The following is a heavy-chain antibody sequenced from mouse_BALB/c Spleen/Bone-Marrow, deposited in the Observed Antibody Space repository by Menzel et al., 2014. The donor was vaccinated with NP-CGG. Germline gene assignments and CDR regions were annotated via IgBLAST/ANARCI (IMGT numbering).Heavy chain of an antibody. V-gene: IGHV1S56*01. D-gene: IGHD1-1*02. CDR1: GYTFTSYY. Sequence: QVQLQQSGPELVKPGASVRISCKASGYTFTSYYIHWVKQRPGQGLEWIGWIYPGNVNTKYNEKFRDKATLTAGKSSSTAYMQLNSLTSEDSAVYFCAREVGRGGYFDVWGAGTTVTVSS. J-gene: IGHJ1*01. CDR3: AREVGRGGYFDV. CDR2: IYPGNVNT.